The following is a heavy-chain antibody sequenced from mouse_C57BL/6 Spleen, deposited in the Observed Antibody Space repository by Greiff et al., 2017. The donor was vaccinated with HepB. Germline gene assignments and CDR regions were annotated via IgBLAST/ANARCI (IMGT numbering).Heavy chain of an antibody. CDR2: IDPSDSYT. CDR3: ASRDYYGSSHFAY. D-gene: IGHD1-1*01. CDR1: GYTFTSYW. Sequence: QVQLQQPGAELVMPGASVKLSCKASGYTFTSYWMHWVKQRPGQGLEWIGEIDPSDSYTNYNQKFKGKSTLTVDKSSSTAYMQLSSLTSEDSAVYYCASRDYYGSSHFAYWGQGTLVTVSA. V-gene: IGHV1-69*01. J-gene: IGHJ3*01.